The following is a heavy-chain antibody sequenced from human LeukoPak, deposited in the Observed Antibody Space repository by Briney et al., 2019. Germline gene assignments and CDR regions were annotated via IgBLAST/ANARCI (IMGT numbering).Heavy chain of an antibody. CDR3: ARDLGCSGGSCPEGYGMDV. Sequence: PSETLSLTCTVSGGSMSSYYWSWIRRPPGKGLEWIGYVHYIGSTNYNPSLKSRVTMSVDTSKKQFSLNLSSVTAADTAVYYCARDLGCSGGSCPEGYGMDVWGQGTTVTVSS. V-gene: IGHV4-59*01. CDR1: GGSMSSYY. CDR2: VHYIGST. D-gene: IGHD2-15*01. J-gene: IGHJ6*02.